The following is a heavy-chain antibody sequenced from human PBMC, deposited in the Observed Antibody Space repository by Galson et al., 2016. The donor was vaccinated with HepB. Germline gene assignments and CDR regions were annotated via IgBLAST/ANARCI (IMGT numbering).Heavy chain of an antibody. CDR1: GFTFSSYV. D-gene: IGHD2-21*02. V-gene: IGHV3-33*01. CDR2: IWYDGSNK. J-gene: IGHJ5*01. CDR3: ARDDFTFWGFDP. Sequence: SLRLSCAASGFTFSSYVMHWVRQAPGKGLEWVAVIWYDGSNKYYAESVKGRFTITRDNSKNTLYLQMNRLRAEATAVYYCARDDFTFWGFDPWGQGTLVTVSS.